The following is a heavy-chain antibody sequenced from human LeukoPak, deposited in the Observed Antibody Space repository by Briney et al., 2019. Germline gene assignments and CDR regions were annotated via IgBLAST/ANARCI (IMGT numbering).Heavy chain of an antibody. CDR1: GFTFSTSG. CDR3: TRDPGYCSSTSCYTGGEFDP. V-gene: IGHV3-33*01. D-gene: IGHD2-2*02. J-gene: IGHJ5*02. Sequence: PGGSLRLSCAASGFTFSTSGMHWVRQAPGKGLEWVAVIWYDGSNKHYAESVKGRFSISRDNSKSTLYLQMNSLRAEDTAVYYCTRDPGYCSSTSCYTGGEFDPWGQGTLVTVSS. CDR2: IWYDGSNK.